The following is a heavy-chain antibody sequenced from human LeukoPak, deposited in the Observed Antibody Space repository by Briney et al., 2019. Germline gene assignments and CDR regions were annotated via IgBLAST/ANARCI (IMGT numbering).Heavy chain of an antibody. CDR1: GFTFSSYW. D-gene: IGHD2-2*02. J-gene: IGHJ1*01. V-gene: IGHV3-7*01. CDR3: ASSSLGYCSSTSCYTPYFQH. CDR2: IKQDGSEK. Sequence: GGSLRLSCAASGFTFSSYWMSWVRQAPGKGLEWVANIKQDGSEKYYVDSVKGRFTISRDNAKNSLYLQMSSLRAEDTAVYYCASSSLGYCSSTSCYTPYFQHWGQGTLVTVSS.